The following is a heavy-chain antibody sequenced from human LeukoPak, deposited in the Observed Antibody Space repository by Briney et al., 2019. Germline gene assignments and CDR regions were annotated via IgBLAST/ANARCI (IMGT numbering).Heavy chain of an antibody. CDR1: GFTFSTYD. J-gene: IGHJ4*02. V-gene: IGHV3-30*02. CDR2: IRSDGSNK. Sequence: GGSLRLSCAVSGFTFSTYDMHWVRQAPGNGLEWMTFIRSDGSNKFYADSVKGRFTISRDSSKNSLYLQMNSLRDGDTAVYYCARGAGKSFDYWGPGTLVIVSS. CDR3: ARGAGKSFDY.